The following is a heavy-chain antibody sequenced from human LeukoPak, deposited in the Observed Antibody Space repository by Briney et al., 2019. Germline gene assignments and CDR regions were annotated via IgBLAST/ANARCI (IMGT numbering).Heavy chain of an antibody. V-gene: IGHV4-4*07. Sequence: PSETLSLTCTVSAVSISNYYRSWIRQPAGKGLEWIGRIYTNGKTNYNPSLKSRVTMSVDTSKNQMSRKLNSVTAADTAMYYCARGGYIYATFDFSGHGTLVTVSS. J-gene: IGHJ4*01. CDR3: ARGGYIYATFDF. CDR1: AVSISNYY. D-gene: IGHD5-18*01. CDR2: IYTNGKT.